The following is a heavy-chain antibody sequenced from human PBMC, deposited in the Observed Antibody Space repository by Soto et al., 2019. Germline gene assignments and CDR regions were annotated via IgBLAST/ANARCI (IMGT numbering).Heavy chain of an antibody. J-gene: IGHJ4*02. CDR1: GYTFTTFG. V-gene: IGHV1-18*01. D-gene: IGHD5-12*01. Sequence: ASVKVSCKASGYTFTTFGISWVRQAPGQGLEWMGGISAYNDNTNYAQKFQGRVTMTTDTSTSTAYMELRSLRSDDAAVYYCARDSGYAELDYWGQGTLVTVSS. CDR3: ARDSGYAELDY. CDR2: ISAYNDNT.